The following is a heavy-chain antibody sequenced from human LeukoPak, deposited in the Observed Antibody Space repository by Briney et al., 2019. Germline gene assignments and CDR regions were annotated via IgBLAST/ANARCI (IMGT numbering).Heavy chain of an antibody. D-gene: IGHD1-26*01. J-gene: IGHJ4*02. CDR1: GITLNDLS. CDR2: FDPEDGET. Sequence: ASVRVSCKVSGITLNDLSIQWVRQAPGKGLEWMGGFDPEDGETIYAPKFQARVTMTQDTYEDTAYMELSSLRSEDTAVYYCATDGIPGATTTLDYWGQGTLVTVSS. V-gene: IGHV1-24*01. CDR3: ATDGIPGATTTLDY.